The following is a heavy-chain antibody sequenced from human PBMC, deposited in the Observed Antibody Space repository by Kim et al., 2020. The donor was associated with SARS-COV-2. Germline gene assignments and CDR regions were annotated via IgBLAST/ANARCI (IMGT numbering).Heavy chain of an antibody. CDR3: AKDTGRGWNYRYYFDY. D-gene: IGHD1-7*01. Sequence: VKGRFTIPRDNAKSSLDLQMNSLRAEDTALYYCAKDTGRGWNYRYYFDYWGQGTLVTVSS. J-gene: IGHJ4*02. V-gene: IGHV3-9*01.